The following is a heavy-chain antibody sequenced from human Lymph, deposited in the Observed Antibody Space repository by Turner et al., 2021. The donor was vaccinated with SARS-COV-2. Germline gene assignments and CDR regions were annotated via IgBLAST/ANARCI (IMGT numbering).Heavy chain of an antibody. CDR1: GFTFSTYA. CDR2: ISYDGSNK. Sequence: QLQLVESVGGVVQPGRSLILSCSASGFTFSTYAIHWVRQAASKGLEWVAVISYDGSNKYYADSVKGRFTISRDNSKNTLYLQMNSLRAEDTAVYYCARYGSGGYFYYGLDVWGQGTTVTVSS. V-gene: IGHV3-30*04. CDR3: ARYGSGGYFYYGLDV. D-gene: IGHD3-10*01. J-gene: IGHJ6*02.